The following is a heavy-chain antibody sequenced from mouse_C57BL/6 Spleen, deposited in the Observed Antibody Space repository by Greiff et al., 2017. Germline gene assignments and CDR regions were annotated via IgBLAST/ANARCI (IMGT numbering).Heavy chain of an antibody. D-gene: IGHD1-1*01. CDR3: ARGDYGSSYPFAY. Sequence: QVQLQQPGAELVRPGSSVKLSCKASGYTFTSYWMHWVKQRPIQGLEWIGNIDPSDSETHSNQKFKDKATLTVDKSSSTAYMQLSSLTSEDSAVYYCARGDYGSSYPFAYWGQGTLVTVSA. CDR1: GYTFTSYW. V-gene: IGHV1-52*01. CDR2: IDPSDSET. J-gene: IGHJ3*01.